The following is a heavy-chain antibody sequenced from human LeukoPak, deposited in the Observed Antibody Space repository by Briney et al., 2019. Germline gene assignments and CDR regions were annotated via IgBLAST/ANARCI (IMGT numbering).Heavy chain of an antibody. D-gene: IGHD5-18*01. CDR3: AREGGYSYGDAPLHFYY. V-gene: IGHV4-4*08. J-gene: IGHJ4*02. CDR1: GFSFSNYA. CDR2: IHTSGST. Sequence: GSLRLSCAASGFSFSNYAMSWVRQPPGKGLEWVGRIHTSGSTNYNPSLKSRVTISVDTSKNHSSLKLSSLTAADTAVYYCAREGGYSYGDAPLHFYYWGQGTLITVSS.